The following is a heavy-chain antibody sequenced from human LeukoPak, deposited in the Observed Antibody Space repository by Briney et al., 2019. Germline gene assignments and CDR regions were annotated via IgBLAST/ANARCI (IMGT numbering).Heavy chain of an antibody. Sequence: ASVKVSCKASGYTFTSYYMHWVRQAPGQGLEWTGIINPSGGSTSYAQKFQGRVTMTRDTSTSTVYMELSSLRSEDTAVYYCARAMVPLHTIKFQLVPAADYWGQGTLVTVSS. CDR2: INPSGGST. D-gene: IGHD5-24*01. J-gene: IGHJ4*02. CDR1: GYTFTSYY. V-gene: IGHV1-46*01. CDR3: ARAMVPLHTIKFQLVPAADY.